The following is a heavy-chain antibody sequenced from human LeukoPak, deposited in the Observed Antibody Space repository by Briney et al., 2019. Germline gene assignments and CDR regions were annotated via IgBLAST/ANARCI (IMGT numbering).Heavy chain of an antibody. D-gene: IGHD1-26*01. J-gene: IGHJ3*02. CDR1: GYTFTGYY. CDR3: ARDRLVGATWVSPSTPNDAFDI. V-gene: IGHV1-2*02. Sequence: ASVKVSCKACGYTFTGYYMHWVRQAPGQGLEWMGWINPNSGGTNYAQKVQGRVTMTRDTSISTAYMELSRLRSDDTAVYYCARDRLVGATWVSPSTPNDAFDIWGQGTMVTVSS. CDR2: INPNSGGT.